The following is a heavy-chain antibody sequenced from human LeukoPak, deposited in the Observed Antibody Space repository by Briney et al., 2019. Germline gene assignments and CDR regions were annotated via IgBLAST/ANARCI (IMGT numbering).Heavy chain of an antibody. J-gene: IGHJ6*03. Sequence: GASVKVSCKASGYSFTSYGISWVRQAPGQGLEWMGWISAYNGNTNYAQKLQGRVTMTTDTSTSTAYMELRSLRSDDTAVYYCARGDCSGGSCDNYYYYYYMDVWGKGTTVTVSS. D-gene: IGHD2-15*01. CDR3: ARGDCSGGSCDNYYYYYYMDV. CDR2: ISAYNGNT. CDR1: GYSFTSYG. V-gene: IGHV1-18*01.